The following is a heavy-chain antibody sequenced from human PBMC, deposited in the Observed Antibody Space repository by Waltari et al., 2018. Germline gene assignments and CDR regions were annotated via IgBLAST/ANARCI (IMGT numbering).Heavy chain of an antibody. J-gene: IGHJ6*02. CDR3: ARVAPKTYRSPVPGRDYYYGMDV. V-gene: IGHV3-74*01. CDR2: INGDGSST. Sequence: LVQSEGSIVQPGDSLRLYCAASGFTFSKSWMHWVLKAPGEGLLWVSRINGDGSSTSHADSVKGRFTTSRDNAKNTLYLQMKSLRVKDTGVYYCARVAPKTYRSPVPGRDYYYGMDVWGQGTAVIVSS. CDR1: GFTFSKSW. D-gene: IGHD6-13*01.